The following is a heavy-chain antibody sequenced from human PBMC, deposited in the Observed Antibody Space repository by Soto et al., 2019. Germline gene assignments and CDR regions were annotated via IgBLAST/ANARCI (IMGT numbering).Heavy chain of an antibody. CDR3: VREFR. CDR1: GFTFSSSW. V-gene: IGHV3-7*01. Sequence: EVQLVDSGGGLVQPGGSLRLSCVASGFTFSSSWMSWVRQAPGKGLEWVANVNQDGSEKYYVDSVKGRFSISRDNAKNSLFLQRNSLTAEDTAVYYCVREFRWGQGTLVTVSS. J-gene: IGHJ4*02. CDR2: VNQDGSEK.